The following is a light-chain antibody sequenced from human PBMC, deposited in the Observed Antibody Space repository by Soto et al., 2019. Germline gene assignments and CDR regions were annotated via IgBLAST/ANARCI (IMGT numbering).Light chain of an antibody. CDR3: QQYCSFTGT. V-gene: IGKV3-20*01. CDR1: QSVSSSY. CDR2: GAS. J-gene: IGKJ1*01. Sequence: EIVLTQSPGTLSLSPGERATLSCRASQSVSSSYLAWYQQKPGQAPRLLIYGASSRATGLPDRFSGSGSGTDFTLTISRLEPEDFAVYYCQQYCSFTGTFGQGTKVEIK.